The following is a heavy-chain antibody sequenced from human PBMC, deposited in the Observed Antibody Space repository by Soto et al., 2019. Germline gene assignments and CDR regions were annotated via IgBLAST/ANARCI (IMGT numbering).Heavy chain of an antibody. D-gene: IGHD4-17*01. Sequence: EVQLVESGGGLVKPGGSLRLSCAASGFTFSNAWMSWARQAPGKGLEWVGRIKSKTDGGTTDYAAPVKGRFTISRDDSKNTLYLQMNSLKTEDTAVYYCTTGNLDYGDYYYYYYMDVWGKGTTVTVSS. CDR3: TTGNLDYGDYYYYYYMDV. CDR1: GFTFSNAW. CDR2: IKSKTDGGTT. V-gene: IGHV3-15*01. J-gene: IGHJ6*03.